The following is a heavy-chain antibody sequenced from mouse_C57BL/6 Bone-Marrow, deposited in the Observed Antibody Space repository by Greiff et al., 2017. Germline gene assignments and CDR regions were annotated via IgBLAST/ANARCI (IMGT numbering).Heavy chain of an antibody. D-gene: IGHD2-3*01. Sequence: QVQLQQPGAELVKPGASVKMSCKASGYTFTSYWITWVKQRPGQGLEWIGDIYPGSGSTNYNEKFKSKATLTVDTSSSTAYMQLSSLTSDDSAVYYCARDGPWYFDVWGTGTAVTVSS. V-gene: IGHV1-55*01. CDR3: ARDGPWYFDV. CDR2: IYPGSGST. CDR1: GYTFTSYW. J-gene: IGHJ1*03.